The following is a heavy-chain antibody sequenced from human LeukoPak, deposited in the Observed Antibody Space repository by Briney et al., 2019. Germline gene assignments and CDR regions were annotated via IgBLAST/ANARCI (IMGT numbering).Heavy chain of an antibody. J-gene: IGHJ4*02. CDR3: AKDRRSGWYFDY. CDR2: ISGSGGST. V-gene: IGHV3-23*01. CDR1: GFTFGSYA. D-gene: IGHD6-19*01. Sequence: GGSLRLSCAASGFTFGSYAMSWVRQAPGKGLEWVSAISGSGGSTYYADSVKGRFTISRDNSKNTLYLQMNSLRAEDTAVYYCAKDRRSGWYFDYWGQGTLVTVSS.